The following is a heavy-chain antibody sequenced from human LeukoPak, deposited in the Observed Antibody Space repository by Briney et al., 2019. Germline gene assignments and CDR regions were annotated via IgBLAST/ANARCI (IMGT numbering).Heavy chain of an antibody. CDR3: AHRGDITMVRGVSPIRGWFDP. Sequence: ESGPTLVKPTQTPTLTCTFSGFSLSTSGVGVGWIRQPPGKALEWLAVIYWNDDKRYSPVLKSRLTITKDTSKNQVVLTMTNMDPVDTATYYCAHRGDITMVRGVSPIRGWFDPWGQGTLVTVSS. J-gene: IGHJ5*02. CDR1: GFSLSTSGVG. D-gene: IGHD3-10*01. V-gene: IGHV2-5*01. CDR2: IYWNDDK.